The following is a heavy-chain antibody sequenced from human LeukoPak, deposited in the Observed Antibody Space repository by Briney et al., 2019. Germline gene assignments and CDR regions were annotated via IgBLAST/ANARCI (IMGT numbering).Heavy chain of an antibody. J-gene: IGHJ4*02. D-gene: IGHD4-11*01. CDR1: GGSISRYY. CDR2: IYTSGST. V-gene: IGHV4-4*07. Sequence: SETLSLTCTVSGGSISRYYWSWIRQPAGKGLEWIGRIYTSGSTNYNPSLKSRVTMSVDTSKNQFSLKLSSVTAADTAVYYCARADYTPRGNCFDYWGQGTLVTVSS. CDR3: ARADYTPRGNCFDY.